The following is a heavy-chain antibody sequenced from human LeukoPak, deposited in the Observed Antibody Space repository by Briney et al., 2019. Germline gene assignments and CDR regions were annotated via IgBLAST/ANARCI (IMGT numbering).Heavy chain of an antibody. V-gene: IGHV4-59*01. CDR1: GGSISSYY. CDR3: ARTPGGYDFYFDY. J-gene: IGHJ4*02. CDR2: IYYSGST. Sequence: SETLSLTCTVSGGSISSYYWSWIRQPPGKGLEWIGYIYYSGSTNYNPSLKSRVTISVDTSKNQFSLKLSSVTAADTAVYYCARTPGGYDFYFDYWGQGTLVTVSS. D-gene: IGHD5-12*01.